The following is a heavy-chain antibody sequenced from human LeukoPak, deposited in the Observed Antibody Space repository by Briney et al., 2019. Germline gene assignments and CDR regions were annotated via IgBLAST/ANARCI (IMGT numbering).Heavy chain of an antibody. CDR1: GYTFTGYY. CDR2: INPNSGGT. V-gene: IGHV1-2*02. J-gene: IGHJ4*02. Sequence: ASVKVSSKASGYTFTGYYMHWVRQAPGQGLEWMGWINPNSGGTNYAQKFQGRVTMTRDTSISTAYMGLSRLRSDDTAVYYCARAPTVTTGVYWGQGTLVTVSS. CDR3: ARAPTVTTGVY. D-gene: IGHD4-17*01.